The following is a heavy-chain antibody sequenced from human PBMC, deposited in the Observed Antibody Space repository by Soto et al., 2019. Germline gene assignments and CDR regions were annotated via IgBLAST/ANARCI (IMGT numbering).Heavy chain of an antibody. D-gene: IGHD2-2*01. CDR3: ARIVVVPAAMGPTTNWFDP. Sequence: GASVKVSCKASGYTFTSYAMHWVRQAPGQRLEWMGWINAGNGNTKYSQKFQGRVTITRDTSASTAYMELSSLRSEDTAVYYCARIVVVPAAMGPTTNWFDPWGQGTLVTVAS. J-gene: IGHJ5*02. CDR2: INAGNGNT. V-gene: IGHV1-3*01. CDR1: GYTFTSYA.